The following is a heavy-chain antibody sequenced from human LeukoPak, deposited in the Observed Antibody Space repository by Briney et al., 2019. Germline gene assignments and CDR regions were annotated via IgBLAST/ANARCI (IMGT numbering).Heavy chain of an antibody. V-gene: IGHV4-34*01. D-gene: IGHD3-10*01. Sequence: SETLSLTCAVYGGSFSGYYWSWIRQPPGEGLDWIGEINHSGNTNYNPSLKSRVSISVDTSKNQFSLKLSSVTAADTAVYYCARGLSGSGNYYLFPYYGMDVWGQGTTVTVSS. J-gene: IGHJ6*02. CDR1: GGSFSGYY. CDR3: ARGLSGSGNYYLFPYYGMDV. CDR2: INHSGNT.